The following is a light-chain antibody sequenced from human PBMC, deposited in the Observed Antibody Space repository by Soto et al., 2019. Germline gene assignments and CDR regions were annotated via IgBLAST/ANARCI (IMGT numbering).Light chain of an antibody. CDR2: GAS. J-gene: IGKJ4*01. V-gene: IGKV3-15*01. Sequence: EIVMTQSPATLSLSPGERATLSCRASQSISSNFLVWYQHRPGQAPRLLIYGASTRATDIPARFSGSGSGTEFTLTISSLQSDDYAVYYCQQYNNLPRTFGGGTKVDIK. CDR1: QSISSN. CDR3: QQYNNLPRT.